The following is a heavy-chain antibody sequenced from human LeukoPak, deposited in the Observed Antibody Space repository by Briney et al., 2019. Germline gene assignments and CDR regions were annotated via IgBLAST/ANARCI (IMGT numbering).Heavy chain of an antibody. CDR3: ARSDY. CDR1: GFTFSSYA. Sequence: GGSLRLSCAASGFTFSSYAMHWVRQAPGKGLEWVAVISYDGSNKYYADSVKGRFTISRDNSKNTLYPQMNSLRAEDTAVYYCARSDYWGQGTLVTVSS. V-gene: IGHV3-30*04. J-gene: IGHJ4*02. CDR2: ISYDGSNK.